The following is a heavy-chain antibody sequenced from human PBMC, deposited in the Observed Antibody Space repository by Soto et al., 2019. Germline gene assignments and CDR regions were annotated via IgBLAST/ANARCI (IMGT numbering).Heavy chain of an antibody. CDR3: ATSYGSGSQAFDY. Sequence: QVHLVQSGAELKKPGSSVRVSCKASGDTFNSYTINWVRQAPGLGLEWMGRTIPILSMSNYALKFQGRLTITADKSTSTDYMELSGLRSEDTAIYYCATSYGSGSQAFDYWGQGALVTVSS. D-gene: IGHD3-10*01. CDR2: TIPILSMS. V-gene: IGHV1-69*02. J-gene: IGHJ4*02. CDR1: GDTFNSYT.